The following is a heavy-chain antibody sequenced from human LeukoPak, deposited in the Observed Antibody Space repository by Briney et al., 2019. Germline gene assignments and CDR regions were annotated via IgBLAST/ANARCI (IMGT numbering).Heavy chain of an antibody. Sequence: GGSLRLSCAASGFTFSSYEMNWVRQAPGKGLEWVSHISSSGSTIYYADSVKGRFTISRDNAKNSLYLQMNSLRAEDTAVYYCARDSGIAPAGYYHSYGMDVWGQGTTVTVSS. CDR2: ISSSGSTI. CDR1: GFTFSSYE. D-gene: IGHD6-13*01. V-gene: IGHV3-48*03. CDR3: ARDSGIAPAGYYHSYGMDV. J-gene: IGHJ6*02.